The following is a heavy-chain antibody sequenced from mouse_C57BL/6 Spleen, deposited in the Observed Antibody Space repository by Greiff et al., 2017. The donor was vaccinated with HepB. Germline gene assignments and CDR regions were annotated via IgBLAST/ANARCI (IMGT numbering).Heavy chain of an antibody. V-gene: IGHV8-12*01. Sequence: QVTLKESGPGILQSSQTLSLTCSFSGFSLSTSGMGVSWVRQPSGKGLERLAHIYWDDDKRYNPSLKSRLTISKDTSRNQVFLKITSVDNADTATYYCAPLTAPYYAMDYWGQGTSVTVSS. CDR1: GFSLSTSGMG. CDR2: IYWDDDK. D-gene: IGHD3-2*01. CDR3: APLTAPYYAMDY. J-gene: IGHJ4*01.